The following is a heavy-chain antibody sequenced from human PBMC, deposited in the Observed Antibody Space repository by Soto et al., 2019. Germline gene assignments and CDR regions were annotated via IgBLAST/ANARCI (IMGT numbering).Heavy chain of an antibody. CDR1: GFSVSTYS. J-gene: IGHJ4*02. V-gene: IGHV3-48*01. D-gene: IGHD6-13*01. CDR2: LRSRDSTI. CDR3: ASPILIAAAGTPFDY. Sequence: GGSLRLSCAASGFSVSTYSMNWVRQAPGKGREWVSYLRSRDSTIYYADSVEGRFTISGDDAKNSLYLQMNSLRAEDTAVYYCASPILIAAAGTPFDYWGQGTLVTVSS.